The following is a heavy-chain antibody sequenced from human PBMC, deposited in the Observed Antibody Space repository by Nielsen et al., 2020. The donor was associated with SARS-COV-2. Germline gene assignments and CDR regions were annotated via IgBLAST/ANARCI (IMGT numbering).Heavy chain of an antibody. CDR1: GFTVSSNY. D-gene: IGHD6-13*01. V-gene: IGHV3-53*05. Sequence: GGSLRLSCAASGFTVSSNYMSWVRQAPGKGLEWVSVIYSGGSTYYADSVKGRFTISRDNSKNTLYLQMNSLRAEDTAVYYCARATGYSSSWYAYFDYWGQGTLVTVSS. CDR3: ARATGYSSSWYAYFDY. J-gene: IGHJ4*02. CDR2: IYSGGST.